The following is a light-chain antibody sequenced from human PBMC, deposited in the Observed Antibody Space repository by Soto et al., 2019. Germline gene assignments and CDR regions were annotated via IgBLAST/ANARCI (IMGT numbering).Light chain of an antibody. CDR1: GTDVGQYNY. V-gene: IGLV2-8*01. CDR3: SSYGGFNNVL. J-gene: IGLJ2*01. CDR2: HVS. Sequence: QSALTQPPSASGSPGQSVTISCTGAGTDVGQYNYVSWYQQHPGNAPKLLIHHVSRRPSGVPARFSGSKSGNTASLTVSGLQTEDEADYYCSSYGGFNNVLFGGGTKVTVL.